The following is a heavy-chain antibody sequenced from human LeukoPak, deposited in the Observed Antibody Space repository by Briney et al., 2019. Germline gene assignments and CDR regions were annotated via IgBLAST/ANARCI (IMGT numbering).Heavy chain of an antibody. J-gene: IGHJ4*02. D-gene: IGHD3-9*01. V-gene: IGHV5-51*01. CDR1: GYSFTSYW. CDR3: ARLGSYDILTGYSLGFDY. Sequence: GESLKISCKGSGYSFTSYWIGWVRQMPGKGLEWMGIIYPGDSDTRYSPSFQGQVTISADKSISTAYLQWSSLKASDTAMYYCARLGSYDILTGYSLGFDYWGQGTLVTVSS. CDR2: IYPGDSDT.